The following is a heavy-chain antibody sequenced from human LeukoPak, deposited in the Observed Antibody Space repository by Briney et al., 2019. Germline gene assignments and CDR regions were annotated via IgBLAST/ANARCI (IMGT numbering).Heavy chain of an antibody. CDR2: INPSGGST. D-gene: IGHD5-12*01. CDR3: ARGAPSRLGGYVGDYYFDY. V-gene: IGHV1-46*03. CDR1: GYTFTSYY. Sequence: ASVKVSCKASGYTFTSYYMHWVRQAPGQGLEWMGIINPSGGSTSYAQKFQGRVTMTRDTSTSTVYMELSSLRSEDTAVYYCARGAPSRLGGYVGDYYFDYWGQGTLVTVSS. J-gene: IGHJ4*02.